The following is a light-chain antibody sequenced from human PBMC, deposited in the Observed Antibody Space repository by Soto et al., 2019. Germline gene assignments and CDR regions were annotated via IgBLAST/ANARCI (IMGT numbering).Light chain of an antibody. V-gene: IGLV2-14*01. Sequence: QSVLTQPASVSGSPGQSITISCSGTSSDFGGYNSVSWYQQHPGKAPKVMIYEVSNRPSGVSNRFSGSKYGNTASLTISGLQAEDEADYYCSSYTSSYTLVFGAGTKVTVL. CDR1: SSDFGGYNS. J-gene: IGLJ1*01. CDR2: EVS. CDR3: SSYTSSYTLV.